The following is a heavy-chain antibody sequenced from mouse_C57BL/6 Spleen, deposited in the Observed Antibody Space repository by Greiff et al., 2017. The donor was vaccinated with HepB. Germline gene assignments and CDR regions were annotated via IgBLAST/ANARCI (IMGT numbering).Heavy chain of an antibody. CDR1: GFTFSSYA. CDR3: ARDRVYYDYDYAMDY. V-gene: IGHV5-4*01. J-gene: IGHJ4*01. Sequence: EVKLVESGGGLVKPGGSLKLSCAASGFTFSSYAMSWVRQTPEKRLECVATISDGGSYTYYPDNVKGRFTISRDNAKNHLYLQMSHLKSEDTAMYYCARDRVYYDYDYAMDYWGQGTSVTVSS. CDR2: ISDGGSYT. D-gene: IGHD2-4*01.